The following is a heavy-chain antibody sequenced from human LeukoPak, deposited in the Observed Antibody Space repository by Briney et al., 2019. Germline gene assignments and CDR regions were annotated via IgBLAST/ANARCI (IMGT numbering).Heavy chain of an antibody. D-gene: IGHD5/OR15-5a*01. CDR1: GYTFSAYG. J-gene: IGHJ6*02. Sequence: ASVKVSCKASGYTFSAYGINWVRLAPGQGLEWMASINPHKSNTQYAQKFQGRVTMTTDTSTSTAYMELRSLRSDDTAIYYCARRKYGVDYNGTDVWGQGTTVTVSS. CDR2: INPHKSNT. V-gene: IGHV1-18*01. CDR3: ARRKYGVDYNGTDV.